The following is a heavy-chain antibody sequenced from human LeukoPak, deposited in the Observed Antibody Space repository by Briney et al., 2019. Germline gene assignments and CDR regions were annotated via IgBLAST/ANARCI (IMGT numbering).Heavy chain of an antibody. CDR1: GGTFSSYA. CDR2: IIPIFGTA. J-gene: IGHJ6*04. Sequence: SVKVSCKASGGTFSSYAISWVRQAPGQGLEWMGAIIPIFGTANYAQKFQGRVTITADKSTSTAYMELSSLRSEDTAVYYCARDPSDYYGMDVWGKGTTVTVSS. CDR3: ARDPSDYYGMDV. D-gene: IGHD3-3*01. V-gene: IGHV1-69*06.